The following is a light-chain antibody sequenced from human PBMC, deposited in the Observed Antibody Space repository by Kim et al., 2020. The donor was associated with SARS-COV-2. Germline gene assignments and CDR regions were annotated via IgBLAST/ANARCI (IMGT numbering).Light chain of an antibody. CDR2: DDD. J-gene: IGLJ2*01. Sequence: GKTVTTSCTRSSGSVDDNYVHWYQQRPGGVPTTVIYDDDQRPSGVSDRFSGSIDNSSNSASLTISGLRTEDEADYYCQSYNRDNVLFGGGTQLTVL. CDR3: QSYNRDNVL. CDR1: SGSVDDNY. V-gene: IGLV6-57*03.